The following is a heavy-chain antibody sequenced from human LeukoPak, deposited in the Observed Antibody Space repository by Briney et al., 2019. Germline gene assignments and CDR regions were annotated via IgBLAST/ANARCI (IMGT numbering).Heavy chain of an antibody. CDR2: IYYSGST. D-gene: IGHD3-10*01. J-gene: IGHJ3*02. CDR1: GGSISSSSYY. V-gene: IGHV4-39*01. Sequence: SETLSPTCTVSGGSISSSSYYWGWIRQPPGKGLEWIGSIYYSGSTYYNPSLKSRVTISVDTSKNQFSLKLSSVTAADTAVYYCARHRAGGRGNLDAFDIWGQGTMVTVSS. CDR3: ARHRAGGRGNLDAFDI.